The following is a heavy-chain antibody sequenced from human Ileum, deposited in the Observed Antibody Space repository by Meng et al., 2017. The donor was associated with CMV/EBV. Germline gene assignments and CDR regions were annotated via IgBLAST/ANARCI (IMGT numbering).Heavy chain of an antibody. Sequence: GESLKISCAASGFTFSSYAMSWVRQAPGKGLEWVSGISGSGGSTYYADSVKGRFTISRDNSKNTLYLQMNSLRAEDTAIYYCAKDPANSGWSGAFDIWGQGTKVT. D-gene: IGHD3-3*01. V-gene: IGHV3-23*01. CDR3: AKDPANSGWSGAFDI. CDR1: GFTFSSYA. J-gene: IGHJ3*02. CDR2: ISGSGGST.